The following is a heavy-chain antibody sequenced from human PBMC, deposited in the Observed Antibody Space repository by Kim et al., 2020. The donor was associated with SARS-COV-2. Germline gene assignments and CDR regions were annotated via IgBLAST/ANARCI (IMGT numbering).Heavy chain of an antibody. Sequence: GGSLRLSCAASGFTCSASAMHWVRQASGKGLEWVGRIRSKPNNYATSYAASVTGRFTISRDDSTNTVYLQMDSLKTDDTAVYFCSRHSGKHGDRGFDNWGQGTLVPVSS. CDR1: GFTCSASA. D-gene: IGHD4-17*01. V-gene: IGHV3-73*01. CDR2: IRSKPNNYAT. J-gene: IGHJ4*02. CDR3: SRHSGKHGDRGFDN.